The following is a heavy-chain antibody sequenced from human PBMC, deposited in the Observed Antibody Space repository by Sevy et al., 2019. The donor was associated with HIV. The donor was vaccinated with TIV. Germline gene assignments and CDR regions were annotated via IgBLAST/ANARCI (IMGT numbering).Heavy chain of an antibody. J-gene: IGHJ4*02. Sequence: ASVKVSCKASGGTFSSYAISWVRQAPGQGLEWMGGIIPIFGTANYAQKFQGRVTITADESTSTAYMELSSLRSEDTAVYYCARGGSIAAAGVGWGQRTLVTVSS. CDR2: IIPIFGTA. CDR1: GGTFSSYA. CDR3: ARGGSIAAAGVG. D-gene: IGHD6-13*01. V-gene: IGHV1-69*13.